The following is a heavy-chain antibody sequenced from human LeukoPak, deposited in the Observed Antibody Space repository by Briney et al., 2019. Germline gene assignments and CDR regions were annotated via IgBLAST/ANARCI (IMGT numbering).Heavy chain of an antibody. Sequence: PSETLSLTCTVSGGSISSYYWSWIRQPAGKGLEWIGRIYTSGSTNYNPSLKSRVTMSVDTSKNQFSLKLSSVTAADTAVYYCARAPYYYGSWTPSYYYGMDVWGQGTTVTVSS. CDR2: IYTSGST. V-gene: IGHV4-4*07. J-gene: IGHJ6*02. CDR3: ARAPYYYGSWTPSYYYGMDV. D-gene: IGHD3-10*01. CDR1: GGSISSYY.